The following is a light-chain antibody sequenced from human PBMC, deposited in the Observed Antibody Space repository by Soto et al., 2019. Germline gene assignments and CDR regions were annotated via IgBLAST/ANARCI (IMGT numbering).Light chain of an antibody. J-gene: IGLJ1*01. CDR1: LSNIGAGYR. CDR2: GNN. Sequence: QPVLTQPPSVSGAPGQRVTISCTGSLSNIGAGYRVHWYQQLPGTAPKLLISGNISGNNNRPSGVPDRFSGSKSDTSASLAITGLQAEDEGDYYCQSYDRSLSGYVFGTGTKLTVL. V-gene: IGLV1-40*01. CDR3: QSYDRSLSGYV.